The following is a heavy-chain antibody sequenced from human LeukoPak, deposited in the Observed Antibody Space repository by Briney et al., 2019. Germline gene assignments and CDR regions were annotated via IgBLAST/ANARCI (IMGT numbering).Heavy chain of an antibody. CDR1: GFTFSSYG. D-gene: IGHD6-13*01. CDR3: ARGSTYSSSWYWKGTPFDY. V-gene: IGHV3-33*01. CDR2: IWYDGSNK. Sequence: GGSLRLSCAASGFTFSSYGMHWVRQAPGKGLEWVAVIWYDGSNKYYADSVKGRFTISRDNSKNTLYLQMNSLRAEGTAVYYCARGSTYSSSWYWKGTPFDYWGQGTLVTVSS. J-gene: IGHJ4*02.